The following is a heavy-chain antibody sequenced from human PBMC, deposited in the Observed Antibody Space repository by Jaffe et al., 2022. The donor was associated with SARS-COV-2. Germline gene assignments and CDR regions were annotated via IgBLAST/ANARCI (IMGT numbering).Heavy chain of an antibody. CDR3: VRDVYYYYTMDV. J-gene: IGHJ6*03. Sequence: QVHLQESGPGLVKPSGTLSLNCTVSGVSIGSANYYWSWVRQPPGRGLEWIGYIYYTGSTNYNPSLKSRVTISIDTSKNQFSLNLNSVTAADTAIYYCVRDVYYYYTMDVWGKGTTVTVSS. V-gene: IGHV4-61*01. CDR1: GVSIGSANYY. CDR2: IYYTGST.